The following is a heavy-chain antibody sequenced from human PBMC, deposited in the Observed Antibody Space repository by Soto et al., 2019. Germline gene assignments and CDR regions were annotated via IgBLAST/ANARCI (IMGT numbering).Heavy chain of an antibody. J-gene: IGHJ4*02. D-gene: IGHD5-12*01. Sequence: QKQLVQSGPEVKKPGTSVKVSCKASGFNFATSAVQWVRQARGQGLEWIGWIILGTGNTTHAQKFRERFTVTRDVSTRTAYLEVRRLIPVDTAVYYCASVGSGLWGQGTLVTDSS. CDR1: GFNFATSA. CDR3: ASVGSGL. CDR2: IILGTGNT. V-gene: IGHV1-58*01.